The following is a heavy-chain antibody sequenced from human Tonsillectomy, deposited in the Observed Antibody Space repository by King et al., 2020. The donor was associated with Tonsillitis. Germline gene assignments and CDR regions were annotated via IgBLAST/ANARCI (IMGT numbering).Heavy chain of an antibody. D-gene: IGHD3-16*01. CDR2: VKSNNDGGTT. CDR3: TAEGPGRGGGEFDY. V-gene: IGHV3-15*01. J-gene: IGHJ4*02. Sequence: VQLVESGGGLLRPGGSLRLSCAASGFTFTTAWMIWVRQAPGEGLEWISLVKSNNDGGTTHYSAPVKGRFTISSDDSTNTLYLQMNGLKTEDTAIYYWTAEGPGRGGGEFDYWGQGTLVTVSS. CDR1: GFTFTTAW.